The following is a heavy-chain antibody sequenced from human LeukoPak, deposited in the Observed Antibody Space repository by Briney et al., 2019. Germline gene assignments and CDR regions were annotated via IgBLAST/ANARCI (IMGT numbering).Heavy chain of an antibody. V-gene: IGHV4-59*08. J-gene: IGHJ4*02. CDR2: VYYTGST. CDR1: GGSGSSYC. Sequence: KPSETLSLTCSVSGGSGSSYCWSWFRQSPRKGLEWIGYVYYTGSTNYNPSLKSRVTMFEDKSKNQFSLRLYSVTVADTAVYYCARHFAYSSSSYFDYWGQGSLVTVSS. CDR3: ARHFAYSSSSYFDY. D-gene: IGHD6-6*01.